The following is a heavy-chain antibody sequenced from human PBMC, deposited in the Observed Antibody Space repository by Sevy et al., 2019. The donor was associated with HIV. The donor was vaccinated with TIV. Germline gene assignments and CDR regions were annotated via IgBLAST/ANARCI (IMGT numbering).Heavy chain of an antibody. CDR1: GFTFSNAW. V-gene: IGHV3-15*01. CDR3: TTDRHCTNGVCNIDY. J-gene: IGHJ4*02. D-gene: IGHD2-8*01. Sequence: GGSLRLSCAASGFTFSNAWMSWVRQAPGKGLEWVGRIKSKTDGGTTDYAAPVKGRFTISRDDSKNTLYLQMNSLKTEDPAVHYCTTDRHCTNGVCNIDYWGQGTLVTVSS. CDR2: IKSKTDGGTT.